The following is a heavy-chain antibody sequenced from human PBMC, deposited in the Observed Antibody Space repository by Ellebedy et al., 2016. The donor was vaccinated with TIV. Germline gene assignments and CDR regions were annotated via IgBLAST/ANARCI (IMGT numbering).Heavy chain of an antibody. J-gene: IGHJ4*02. D-gene: IGHD5-12*01. CDR1: GFPISNFW. CDR2: TKEDGSER. Sequence: PGGSLRLSCAASGFPISNFWMAWVRQAPGKGLQWVGNTKEDGSERYYVDSVRGRFTISRDNTKNSLYLEMNSLGVEDTAVYYCARDRGYDNFDYWGQGILVTVSS. V-gene: IGHV3-7*01. CDR3: ARDRGYDNFDY.